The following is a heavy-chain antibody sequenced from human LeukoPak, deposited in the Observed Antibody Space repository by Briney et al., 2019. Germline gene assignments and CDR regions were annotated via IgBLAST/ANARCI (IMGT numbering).Heavy chain of an antibody. CDR1: GYTFTSYD. J-gene: IGHJ6*03. Sequence: ASVKVSCKASGYTFTSYDINWVRQATGQGLEWMGWMNPNSGNTGYAQKFQGRVTITRNTSISTAYMELSSLRSEDTAVYYCARGRGYSPIYYYYYMDVWGKGTTVTVSS. CDR3: ARGRGYSPIYYYYYMDV. V-gene: IGHV1-8*03. CDR2: MNPNSGNT. D-gene: IGHD5-18*01.